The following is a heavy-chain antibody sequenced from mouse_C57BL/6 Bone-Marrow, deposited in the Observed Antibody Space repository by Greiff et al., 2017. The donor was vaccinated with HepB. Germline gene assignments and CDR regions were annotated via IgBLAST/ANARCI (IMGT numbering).Heavy chain of an antibody. CDR3: VRLGRGFDY. V-gene: IGHV10-1*01. D-gene: IGHD4-1*01. CDR2: IRSKSNNYAT. Sequence: GGGLVQPKGSLKLSCAASAFSFNTYAMNWVRQAPGKGLEWVARIRSKSNNYATYYADSVKDRFTISRDDSESMLYLQMNNLKTEDTAMYYCVRLGRGFDYWGQGTTLTVSS. J-gene: IGHJ2*01. CDR1: AFSFNTYA.